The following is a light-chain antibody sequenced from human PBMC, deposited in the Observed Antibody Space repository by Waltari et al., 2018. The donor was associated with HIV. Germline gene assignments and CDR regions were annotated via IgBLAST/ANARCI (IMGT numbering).Light chain of an antibody. CDR3: GTWDSSLSAVV. V-gene: IGLV1-51*02. CDR1: SSNIGNNY. J-gene: IGLJ2*01. CDR2: ENN. Sequence: QSVLTQPPSVSAAPGPKVTLSCSGSSSNIGNNYVSWYQQLPGTAPKLLIYENNKRPSGIPDRFSGSKSGTSATLGITGLQTGDEADYYCGTWDSSLSAVVFGGGTKLTVL.